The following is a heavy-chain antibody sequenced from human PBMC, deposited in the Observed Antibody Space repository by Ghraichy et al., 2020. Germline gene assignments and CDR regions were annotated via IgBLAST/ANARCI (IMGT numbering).Heavy chain of an antibody. Sequence: GGSLRLSCTGSGFTFGDYLMSWVRQAPGKGLEWVGLIRSKASGATTEYAASVKGRFTISRDDSKSIAYLQMSILKTEDTAVYYCSRTLSAMPFDYWGQGTLVTVSS. CDR3: SRTLSAMPFDY. CDR2: IRSKASGATT. V-gene: IGHV3-49*04. CDR1: GFTFGDYL. J-gene: IGHJ4*02. D-gene: IGHD2-2*01.